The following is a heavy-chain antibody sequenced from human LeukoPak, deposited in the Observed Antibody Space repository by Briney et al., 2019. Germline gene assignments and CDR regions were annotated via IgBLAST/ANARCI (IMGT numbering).Heavy chain of an antibody. CDR3: ARGSSGWYHYYYMDV. CDR1: GGTFSSYA. D-gene: IGHD6-19*01. J-gene: IGHJ6*03. Sequence: GSSVKVSCKASGGTFSSYAISWVRQAPGQGLEWMGGIIPIFGTANYTQKFQGRVTITADESTSTAYMELSSLRSEDTAVYYCARGSSGWYHYYYMDVWGKGTTVTVSS. CDR2: IIPIFGTA. V-gene: IGHV1-69*01.